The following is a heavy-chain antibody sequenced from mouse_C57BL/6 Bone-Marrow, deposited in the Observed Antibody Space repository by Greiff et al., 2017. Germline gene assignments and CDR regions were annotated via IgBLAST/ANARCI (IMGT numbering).Heavy chain of an antibody. Sequence: LQQSGASVKISCKASGYAFSSYWMNWVKQRPGKGLEWIGQIYPGDGDPNYNGKFKGKATLTADKSSSTAYMQLSSLASEDSAFYFCEVNAMDYWGQGTSVTVSS. J-gene: IGHJ4*01. D-gene: IGHD2-1*01. CDR2: IYPGDGDP. CDR1: GYAFSSYW. V-gene: IGHV1-80*01. CDR3: EVNAMDY.